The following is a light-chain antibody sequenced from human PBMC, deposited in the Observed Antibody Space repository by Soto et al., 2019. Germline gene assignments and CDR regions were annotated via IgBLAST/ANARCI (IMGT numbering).Light chain of an antibody. CDR3: SSYSSSSTLFV. J-gene: IGLJ1*01. V-gene: IGLV2-14*01. CDR2: EVS. Sequence: QSALAQPASMAGCPGQSITISCTGTSSDVGAYKYVSWYQQHPGKAPKVMIYEVSNRPSGVSNRFSGSKSGNTASLTISGLQAEDEADYFCSSYSSSSTLFVFGTGTKVTVL. CDR1: SSDVGAYKY.